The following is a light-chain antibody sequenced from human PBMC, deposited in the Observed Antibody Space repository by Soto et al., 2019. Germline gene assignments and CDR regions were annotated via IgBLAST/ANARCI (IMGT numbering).Light chain of an antibody. Sequence: EIVLTQSPATLSLSPGERATLSCRASQSVASYLTWYQQKPGQAPSLLIYGASNRATGIPDRFSGSGSGTDLTITISRLEPEDFAVYYCQQYGTLPITFGQGTRLEIK. CDR3: QQYGTLPIT. V-gene: IGKV3-20*01. CDR2: GAS. J-gene: IGKJ5*01. CDR1: QSVASY.